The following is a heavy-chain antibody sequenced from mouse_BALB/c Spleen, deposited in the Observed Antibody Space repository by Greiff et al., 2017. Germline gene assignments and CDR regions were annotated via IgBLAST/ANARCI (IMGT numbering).Heavy chain of an antibody. V-gene: IGHV1S56*01. Sequence: QVQLQQSGPELVKPGASVRISCKASGYTFTSYYIHWVKQRPGQGLEWIGWIYPGNVNTKYNEKFKGKATLTADKSSSTAYMQLSSLTSEDSAVYFCARCYGNYDYAMDYWGQGTSVTVSS. CDR1: GYTFTSYY. CDR3: ARCYGNYDYAMDY. J-gene: IGHJ4*01. CDR2: IYPGNVNT. D-gene: IGHD2-1*01.